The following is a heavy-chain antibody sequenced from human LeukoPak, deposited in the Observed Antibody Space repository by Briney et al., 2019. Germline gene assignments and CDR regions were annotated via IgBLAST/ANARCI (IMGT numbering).Heavy chain of an antibody. CDR3: ARDLEYYYDSSGYYFLSY. CDR1: GYTFTGYY. V-gene: IGHV1-2*02. Sequence: GASVKVSCKASGYTFTGYYMHWVRQAPGQGLEWMGWINPNSGGTNYAQKFQGRVTMTRDTSISTAYMELSRLRSDDTAVYYCARDLEYYYDSSGYYFLSYWGQGTLVTVSS. D-gene: IGHD3-22*01. J-gene: IGHJ4*02. CDR2: INPNSGGT.